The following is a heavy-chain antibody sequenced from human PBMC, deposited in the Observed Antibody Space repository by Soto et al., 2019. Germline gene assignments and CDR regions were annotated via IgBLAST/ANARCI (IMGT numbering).Heavy chain of an antibody. V-gene: IGHV3-23*01. D-gene: IGHD1-1*01. Sequence: GGSLRLSCAASGFTFSIYAMSWVRQAPGKGLEWVSAISGSGGSTYYTDSVKGRFTVSRDNSKNTLYLQMNSLRAEDTAVYYCAANWNHDYWGQGTLVTVPS. CDR2: ISGSGGST. J-gene: IGHJ4*02. CDR3: AANWNHDY. CDR1: GFTFSIYA.